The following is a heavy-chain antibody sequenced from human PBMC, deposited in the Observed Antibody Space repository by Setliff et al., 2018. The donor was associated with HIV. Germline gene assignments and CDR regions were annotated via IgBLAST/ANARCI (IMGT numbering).Heavy chain of an antibody. V-gene: IGHV6-1*01. Sequence: PSQTLSLTCAISGDNVSSDRTAWNWIRQSPSRGLEWLGRTYYRSKWYFDYAVSVKSRIIINPDTSKNQFSLHLNSVTPEDTAVYYCARGSYGSVLLWGQGTLVTVPQ. D-gene: IGHD6-19*01. CDR1: GDNVSSDRTA. CDR3: ARGSYGSVLL. J-gene: IGHJ4*02. CDR2: TYYRSKWYF.